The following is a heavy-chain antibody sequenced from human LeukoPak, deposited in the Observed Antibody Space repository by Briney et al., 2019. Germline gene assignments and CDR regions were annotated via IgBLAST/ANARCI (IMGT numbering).Heavy chain of an antibody. J-gene: IGHJ3*02. CDR3: TRGYSGGWVYAFDI. CDR2: SRNKANSYTP. CDR1: GSTFSDQY. D-gene: IGHD6-19*01. Sequence: GGSLRLSCAVSGSTFSDQYMDWVRQDPGKRLEWVGRSRNKANSYTPDYAAFVKGRFSISRDDSKNSLYLQMNSLKTEDTAVYFCTRGYSGGWVYAFDIWGQGTMVTVSS. V-gene: IGHV3-72*01.